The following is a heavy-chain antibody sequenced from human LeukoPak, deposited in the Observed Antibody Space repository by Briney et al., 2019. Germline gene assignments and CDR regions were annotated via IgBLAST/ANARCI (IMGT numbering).Heavy chain of an antibody. CDR2: ISAYSGNT. Sequence: ASVKVSCKASGYTFTNYGIFWVRQAPGQGLEWMGWISAYSGNTNYAQKLQGRVTMTTETSTSTAYMELESLRSDDTAVYYCAISQGSSHDTSGYLGGDYWGQGTLVTVSS. CDR3: AISQGSSHDTSGYLGGDY. D-gene: IGHD3-22*01. CDR1: GYTFTNYG. J-gene: IGHJ4*02. V-gene: IGHV1-18*01.